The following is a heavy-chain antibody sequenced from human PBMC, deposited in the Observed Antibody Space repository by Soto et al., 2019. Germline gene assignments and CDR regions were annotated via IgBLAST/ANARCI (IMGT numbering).Heavy chain of an antibody. Sequence: GGSLRLSCAASGFPFSSYAMSWVRQATGKGLEWVSAISGSGGSTYYADSVKGRFTISRDNSKNTLYLQMNSLRAEDTAVYYCAKLIGVTYGSGFDYWGQGTLVTVSS. CDR2: ISGSGGST. V-gene: IGHV3-23*01. CDR1: GFPFSSYA. CDR3: AKLIGVTYGSGFDY. D-gene: IGHD3-10*01. J-gene: IGHJ4*02.